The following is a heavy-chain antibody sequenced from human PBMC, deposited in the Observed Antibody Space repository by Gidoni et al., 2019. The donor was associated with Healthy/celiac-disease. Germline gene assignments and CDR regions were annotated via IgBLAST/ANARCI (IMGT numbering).Heavy chain of an antibody. J-gene: IGHJ5*02. CDR3: ARHNGGENWFDP. CDR2: IYYSGST. Sequence: QLPLHESVPRLVKPSETLSLTCTVSCGSISSSSYYWGWIRQPPGKGLEWLGSIYYSGSTYYNPSLKSRVTIAVDTSKNQFSLKLSSVTAADTAVYYCARHNGGENWFDPWGQGTLVTVSS. D-gene: IGHD3-10*01. CDR1: CGSISSSSYY. V-gene: IGHV4-39*01.